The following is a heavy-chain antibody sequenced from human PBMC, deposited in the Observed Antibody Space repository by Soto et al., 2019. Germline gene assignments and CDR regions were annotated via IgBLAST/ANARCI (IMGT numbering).Heavy chain of an antibody. Sequence: GGSLRLSCAASGFTFSSYSMNWVRQAPGKGLEWVSSISSSSSSYIYYADSVKGRFTISRDNAKNSLYLQMNSLRAEDTAVYYCARAIPGYSGYLYDYWGQGTLVTVSS. V-gene: IGHV3-21*01. CDR1: GFTFSSYS. CDR3: ARAIPGYSGYLYDY. J-gene: IGHJ4*02. CDR2: ISSSSSSYI. D-gene: IGHD5-12*01.